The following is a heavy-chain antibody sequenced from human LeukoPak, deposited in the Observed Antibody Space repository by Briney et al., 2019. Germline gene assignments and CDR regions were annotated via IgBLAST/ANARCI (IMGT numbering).Heavy chain of an antibody. CDR1: GGSISSSSYY. D-gene: IGHD3-22*01. J-gene: IGHJ6*02. CDR3: ARDAITMIVPSYYYGMDV. Sequence: PSETLSLTCTVSGGSISSSSYYWGWIRQPPGKGLEWIGSIYYSGSTYYNPSLKSRVTISVDTSKNQFSLKLSSVTAADTAVYYCARDAITMIVPSYYYGMDVWGQGTTVTVS. CDR2: IYYSGST. V-gene: IGHV4-39*07.